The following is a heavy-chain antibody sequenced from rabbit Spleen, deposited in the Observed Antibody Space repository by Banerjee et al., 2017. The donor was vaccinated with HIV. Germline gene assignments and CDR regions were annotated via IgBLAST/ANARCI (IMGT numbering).Heavy chain of an antibody. J-gene: IGHJ4*01. Sequence: QSLEESGGDLVKPGASLTLTCTASGVSFSISSYMCWVRQAPGKGLEWIACIDSGSSGFTYFATWAKGRFTISRTSSTSVTLQMTSLTAADTATYFCAGDLASVVGWNFGLWGQGTLVTVS. CDR3: AGDLASVVGWNFGL. D-gene: IGHD3-1*01. CDR2: IDSGSSGFT. V-gene: IGHV1S40*01. CDR1: GVSFSISSY.